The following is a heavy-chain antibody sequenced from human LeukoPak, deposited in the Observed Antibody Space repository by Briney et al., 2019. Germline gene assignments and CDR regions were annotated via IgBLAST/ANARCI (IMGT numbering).Heavy chain of an antibody. Sequence: KASETLSLTCTVSGGSISSSSYYWGWIRQPPGKGLEWIGSIYYSGSTYYNPSLKSRVTISVDTSKNQFSLELSSVTAADTAVYYCAVIVVVVAATSIDYWGQGTLVTVSS. V-gene: IGHV4-39*07. CDR1: GGSISSSSYY. CDR3: AVIVVVVAATSIDY. J-gene: IGHJ4*02. CDR2: IYYSGST. D-gene: IGHD2-15*01.